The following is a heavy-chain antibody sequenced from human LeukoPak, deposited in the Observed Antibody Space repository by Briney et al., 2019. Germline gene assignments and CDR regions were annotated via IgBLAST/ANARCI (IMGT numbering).Heavy chain of an antibody. Sequence: QPGGSLRLSCAASGFTFSSYWMSWVRQAPGKGLEWVANIKQDGSEKYYVDSVKGRFTISRDNAKNSLYLQMNSPRAEDTAVYYCARVEDTDGYNPLHFDYWGQGTLVTVSS. J-gene: IGHJ4*02. CDR2: IKQDGSEK. CDR3: ARVEDTDGYNPLHFDY. CDR1: GFTFSSYW. V-gene: IGHV3-7*01. D-gene: IGHD5-24*01.